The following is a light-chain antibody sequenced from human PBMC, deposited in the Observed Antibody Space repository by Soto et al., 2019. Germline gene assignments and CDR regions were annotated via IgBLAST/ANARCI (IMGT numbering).Light chain of an antibody. CDR2: GAS. J-gene: IGKJ1*01. CDR3: QQYNNWPRT. CDR1: QSVSGN. V-gene: IGKV3-15*01. Sequence: EIVMTQSPATLSVSPGERATLSCRASQSVSGNLAWYQQKPGQAPRLLIYGASTRATGIPARFSGSGSGTEFTLTISSLQTEDFAVYYCQQYNNWPRTFGQGTKVEIK.